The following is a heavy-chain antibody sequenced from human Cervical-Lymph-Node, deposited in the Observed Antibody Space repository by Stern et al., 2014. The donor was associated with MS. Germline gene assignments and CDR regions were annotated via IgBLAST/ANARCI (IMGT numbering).Heavy chain of an antibody. CDR1: GYSFPIYY. Sequence: EVQLVESGAEVKKPGESLKISCKLSGYSFPIYYIAWVRQMPGKGLEWMGLIYPYDSDTTSSPSFQGQVTISADKSITPAYLQWSSLRAWDTAMYYCARHVQGFDYWGQGTLVTVSS. V-gene: IGHV5-51*01. J-gene: IGHJ4*02. CDR2: IYPYDSDT. CDR3: ARHVQGFDY.